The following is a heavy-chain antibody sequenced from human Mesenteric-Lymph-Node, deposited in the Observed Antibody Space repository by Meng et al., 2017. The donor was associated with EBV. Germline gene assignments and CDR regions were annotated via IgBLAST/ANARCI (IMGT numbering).Heavy chain of an antibody. CDR3: ARGRGFPVRYFDL. J-gene: IGHJ4*02. D-gene: IGHD5-12*01. CDR1: GGSFSGYY. CDR2: VYHTGGT. V-gene: IGHV4-34*01. Sequence: VELSQWGAGLLKSSATLSLPCAVYGGSFSGYYWTWIRQAPGKGLEWMGEVYHTGGTNYSPSLQSRVTMSVDVSKNQFALKLSSLTAADTSVYYCARGRGFPVRYFDLWGQGTLVTVSS.